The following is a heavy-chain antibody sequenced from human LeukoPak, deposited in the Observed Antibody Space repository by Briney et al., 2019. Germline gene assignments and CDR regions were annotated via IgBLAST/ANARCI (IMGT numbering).Heavy chain of an antibody. Sequence: PSETLSLTCTVSGGSISTYYWSWIRQSAGKGLEWIGRIYTSGSTDYNPSLKGRVTMSVDTSKNQLSLKLSSVTAADTAVYYCASRRCSTTCPEDYWGQGTLVTVSS. J-gene: IGHJ4*02. CDR1: GGSISTYY. CDR2: IYTSGST. CDR3: ASRRCSTTCPEDY. D-gene: IGHD2-2*01. V-gene: IGHV4-4*07.